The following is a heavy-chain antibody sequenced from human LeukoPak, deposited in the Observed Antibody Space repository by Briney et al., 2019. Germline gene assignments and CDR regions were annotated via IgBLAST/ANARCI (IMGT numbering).Heavy chain of an antibody. CDR1: GFNFDEYG. CDR2: IRYDGSDK. CDR3: ANLDDY. V-gene: IGHV3-30*02. J-gene: IGHJ4*02. D-gene: IGHD1-1*01. Sequence: GSLRLSXAASGFNFDEYGMHWVRQAPGKGLEWVTFIRYDGSDKYYANSVKGRFSISRDNSKKQLYLQMNSLKSEDTAVYYCANLDDYWGQGTLVTVSS.